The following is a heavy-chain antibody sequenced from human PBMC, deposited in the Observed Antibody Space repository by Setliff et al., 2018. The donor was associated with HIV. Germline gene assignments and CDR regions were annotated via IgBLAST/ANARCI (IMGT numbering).Heavy chain of an antibody. CDR2: ISHTGNI. J-gene: IGHJ4*02. V-gene: IGHV4-34*01. CDR1: GGSLRGYY. D-gene: IGHD2-2*01. CDR3: ARPYLRVPPSIFGY. Sequence: SETLSLTCAVYGGSLRGYYWSWVRQSPLKGLEWIGEISHTGNINYNTALSNRVTVSVDTSKNQFSLKLTSVTAADTAVYFCARPYLRVPPSIFGYWSPGTMVTVSS.